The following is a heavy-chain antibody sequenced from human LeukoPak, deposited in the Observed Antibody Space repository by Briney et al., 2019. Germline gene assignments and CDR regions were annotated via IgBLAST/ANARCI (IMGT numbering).Heavy chain of an antibody. V-gene: IGHV4-59*01. CDR3: ARSAPPDNWSDP. Sequence: SETLSLTCTVSGGSISSNYWSWIRQPPGKGLEWIGYFFYRGNNNYNPSLKSRVTISLDTSKNQFSLKLSSVTAADTAIYYCARSAPPDNWSDPWGQGTLVTVSS. CDR1: GGSISSNY. D-gene: IGHD2-15*01. J-gene: IGHJ5*02. CDR2: FFYRGNN.